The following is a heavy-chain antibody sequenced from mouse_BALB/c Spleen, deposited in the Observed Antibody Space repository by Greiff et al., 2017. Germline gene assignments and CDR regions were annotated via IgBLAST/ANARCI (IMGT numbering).Heavy chain of an antibody. CDR3: ARGDGSSYVEFAY. V-gene: IGHV3-2*02. CDR2: ISYSGST. J-gene: IGHJ3*01. D-gene: IGHD1-1*01. CDR1: GYSITSDYA. Sequence: LQESGPGLVKPSQSLSLTCTVTGYSITSDYAWNWIRQFPGNKLEWMGYISYSGSTSYNPSLKSRISITRDTSKNQFFLQLNSVTTEDTATYYCARGDGSSYVEFAYWGQGTLVTVSA.